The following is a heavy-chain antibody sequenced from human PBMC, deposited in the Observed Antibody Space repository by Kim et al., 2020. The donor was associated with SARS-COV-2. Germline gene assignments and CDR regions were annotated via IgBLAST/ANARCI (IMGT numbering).Heavy chain of an antibody. J-gene: IGHJ5*01. V-gene: IGHV1-18*01. CDR2: ISAYNGGT. Sequence: ASVKVSCKASGYAFSSYYISWVRQAPGQGLEYMGWISAYNGGTNYAEKFQGRVTLTTDTSTTTAYMELRSLTSDDTAVSYCARGSDFWSSVSCFDSWGQGTRVTVSS. D-gene: IGHD3-3*01. CDR1: GYAFSSYY. CDR3: ARGSDFWSSVSCFDS.